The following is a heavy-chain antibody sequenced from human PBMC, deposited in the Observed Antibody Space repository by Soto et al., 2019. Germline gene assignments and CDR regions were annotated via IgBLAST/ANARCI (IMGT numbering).Heavy chain of an antibody. CDR2: IYPGDSDT. CDR3: ATVPRTMTTGAFDY. Sequence: PGESLKISCKGSGYSITTYWIGWVRQMPGKGLEWMGIIYPGDSDTKYSPSVQGQVTISADKSISTAYLQWSSLKASDTAMYYCATVPRTMTTGAFDYWGQGTLVTVSS. D-gene: IGHD4-17*01. V-gene: IGHV5-51*01. J-gene: IGHJ4*02. CDR1: GYSITTYW.